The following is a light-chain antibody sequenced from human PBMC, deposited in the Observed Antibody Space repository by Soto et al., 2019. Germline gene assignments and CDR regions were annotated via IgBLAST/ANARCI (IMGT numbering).Light chain of an antibody. Sequence: IVLTQSPVTLSLSPGERATLSCRASQSVSSYLAWYQHKPGQAPRLLIYDTSNRATGIPARFSGGGSGTDFTLTINRLEPEDFAVYYCLHRYNWPLTFGGGTKVEIK. CDR3: LHRYNWPLT. CDR2: DTS. CDR1: QSVSSY. J-gene: IGKJ4*01. V-gene: IGKV3-11*01.